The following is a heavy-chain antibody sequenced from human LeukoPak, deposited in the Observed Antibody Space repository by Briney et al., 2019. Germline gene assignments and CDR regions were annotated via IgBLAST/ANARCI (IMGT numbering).Heavy chain of an antibody. V-gene: IGHV4-61*02. Sequence: SETLSLTCTVSGASIRSGSYYWNWIRQPAGKGLEWIGRIYTSGSTNNNPSLESRVTMSIDTSKNQFSLRLSSVTAADTAVYYCARGEGEQWLLDAFDIWGQGTMVTVSS. CDR1: GASIRSGSYY. J-gene: IGHJ3*02. CDR2: IYTSGST. CDR3: ARGEGEQWLLDAFDI. D-gene: IGHD6-19*01.